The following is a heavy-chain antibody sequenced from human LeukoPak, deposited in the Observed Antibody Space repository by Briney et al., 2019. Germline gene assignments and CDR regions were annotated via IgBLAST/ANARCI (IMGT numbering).Heavy chain of an antibody. Sequence: GRSLRLSCAASGFTFSSYGMHWVRQAPGKGLEWVSGISWNSGSIGYAASVKGRFTISRDSAKNSLYLQMNSLRAEDTALYYCAKESIQLWSTHYYYYMDVWGKGTTVTVSS. CDR3: AKESIQLWSTHYYYYMDV. CDR2: ISWNSGSI. D-gene: IGHD5-18*01. CDR1: GFTFSSYG. J-gene: IGHJ6*03. V-gene: IGHV3-9*01.